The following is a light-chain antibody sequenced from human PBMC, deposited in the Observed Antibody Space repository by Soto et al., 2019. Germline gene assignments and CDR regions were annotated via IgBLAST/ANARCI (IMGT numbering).Light chain of an antibody. CDR2: AAS. J-gene: IGKJ4*01. V-gene: IGKV3-20*01. CDR3: QQYGSAPFT. Sequence: EIVMTQSPGTLSVSPGERATLSCRASLSVSTNLAWYQQKPGQAPRLLIYAASIRAAGIPDRFSGSGSGTDFTLTISRLEPEDFAVYYCQQYGSAPFTFGGGTKVDIK. CDR1: LSVSTN.